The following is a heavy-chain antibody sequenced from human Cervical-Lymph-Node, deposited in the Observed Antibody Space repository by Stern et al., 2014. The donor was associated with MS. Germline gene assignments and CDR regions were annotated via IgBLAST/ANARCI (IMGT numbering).Heavy chain of an antibody. J-gene: IGHJ6*02. Sequence: VQLLESGGGLVQPGGSLRLSCAASGFTFSTSAFSWVRQAPGKGLEWVSRISDSGVYTYYADSVKGRFTISRDNSKSMLYLEMQSLRAEDTAVYHCAKDLGRGVVVVPLYGLDVWGQGTTVTVSS. CDR1: GFTFSTSA. D-gene: IGHD2-2*01. V-gene: IGHV3-23*01. CDR3: AKDLGRGVVVVPLYGLDV. CDR2: ISDSGVYT.